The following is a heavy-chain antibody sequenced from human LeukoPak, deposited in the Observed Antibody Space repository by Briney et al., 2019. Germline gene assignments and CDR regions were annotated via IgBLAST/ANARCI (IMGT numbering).Heavy chain of an antibody. J-gene: IGHJ2*01. CDR3: TKIGSPWYFEL. Sequence: GGSLRLSCAASGFTLSSSALSWLRKAPAQGPERVSSISGGVSTYYSDSGKVRFPISRDSSKNTMCLQMESLSVDDTARDLYTKIGSPWYFELWGPSTLVTSSS. CDR1: GFTLSSSA. V-gene: IGHV3-23*01. CDR2: ISGGVST.